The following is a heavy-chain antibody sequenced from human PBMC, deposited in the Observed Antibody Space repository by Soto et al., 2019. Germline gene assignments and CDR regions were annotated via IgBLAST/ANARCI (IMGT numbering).Heavy chain of an antibody. J-gene: IGHJ4*02. Sequence: GGSLRLSCAASGFSFSAYNMHWVHQAPGTGLEWIAFISSTSATIYYADSVRGRFTISRDNAKKSLFLQMNSLRAEDTGLYYCASLAPGPYGDAFDYWGQGTLVTVSS. V-gene: IGHV3-48*01. D-gene: IGHD4-17*01. CDR3: ASLAPGPYGDAFDY. CDR1: GFSFSAYN. CDR2: ISSTSATI.